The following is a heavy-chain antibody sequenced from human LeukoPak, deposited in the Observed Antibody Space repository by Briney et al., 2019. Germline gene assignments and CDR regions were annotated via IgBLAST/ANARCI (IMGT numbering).Heavy chain of an antibody. J-gene: IGHJ6*02. CDR3: ARVGTLSYYYGMDV. CDR1: GGSASSGTYY. Sequence: SETLSLTCTVSGGSASSGTYYWSWIRQPPGKGLEWIGYIYYSGSTNYNPSLKSRVTISVDTSKNQFSLKVSSVTAADTAVYYCARVGTLSYYYGMDVWGQGTTVTVSS. D-gene: IGHD7-27*01. CDR2: IYYSGST. V-gene: IGHV4-61*01.